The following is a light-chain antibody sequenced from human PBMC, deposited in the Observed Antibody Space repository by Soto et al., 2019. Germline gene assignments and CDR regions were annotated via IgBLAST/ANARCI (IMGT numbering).Light chain of an antibody. CDR1: QGILTG. Sequence: EVVMPQSQATLSMSPGERATLSCMSSQGILTGLAWYQQKPGQAPRLLIYDTSNRAAGVPARFSGSGSGTDFTLTIDSLEPEDFAIYYCQQRYNWPPITFGQGTRLAIK. CDR3: QQRYNWPPIT. V-gene: IGKV3-11*01. CDR2: DTS. J-gene: IGKJ5*01.